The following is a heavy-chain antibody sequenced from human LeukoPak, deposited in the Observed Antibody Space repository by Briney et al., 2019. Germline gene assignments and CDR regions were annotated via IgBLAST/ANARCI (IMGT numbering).Heavy chain of an antibody. CDR1: GYTFTGYY. CDR2: INPNSGGT. J-gene: IGHJ4*02. D-gene: IGHD3-3*01. CDR3: ARLTDYDFWSGHQYYFDY. V-gene: IGHV1-2*02. Sequence: EASVKVSCKASGYTFTGYYMHWVRQAPGQGLEWMGWINPNSGGTNYAQKFQGRVTMTRDTSISTAYTELSRLRSDDTAVYYCARLTDYDFWSGHQYYFDYWGQGTLVTVSS.